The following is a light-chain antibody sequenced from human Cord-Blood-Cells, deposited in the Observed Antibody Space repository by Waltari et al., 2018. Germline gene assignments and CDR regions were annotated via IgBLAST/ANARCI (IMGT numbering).Light chain of an antibody. CDR3: GADHGSGSNFVYV. CDR1: SGYSDYK. J-gene: IGLJ1*01. CDR2: VGTGGIVE. Sequence: QPVLTQPPSASDSLGASVTLTCTLSSGYSDYKVDWYQQRPGKGPRFVMRVGTGGIVESKGDGIPDRFSVLGSGLNRYLTIKNIQEEDGSDYHCGADHGSGSNFVYVFGTGTKVTVL. V-gene: IGLV9-49*01.